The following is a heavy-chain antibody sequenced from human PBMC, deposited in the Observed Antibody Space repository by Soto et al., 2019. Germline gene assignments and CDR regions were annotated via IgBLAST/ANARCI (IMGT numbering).Heavy chain of an antibody. CDR2: INPNSGGT. Sequence: ASVKVSCKASGYTFTVYYMHWVLQAPGQGLEWMGWINPNSGGTNYAQKFQGRVTMTRDTSISTAYMELSRLRSDDTAVYYCARSITIFGVDPFDYWGQGYLVTLAS. CDR3: ARSITIFGVDPFDY. CDR1: GYTFTVYY. D-gene: IGHD3-3*01. V-gene: IGHV1-2*02. J-gene: IGHJ4*02.